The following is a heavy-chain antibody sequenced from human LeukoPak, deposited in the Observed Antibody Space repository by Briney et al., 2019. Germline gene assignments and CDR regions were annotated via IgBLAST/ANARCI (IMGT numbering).Heavy chain of an antibody. J-gene: IGHJ4*02. CDR3: VRGSGGDGYGYWGDY. CDR2: INQGGTER. D-gene: IGHD5-24*01. CDR1: GFSFSTYW. V-gene: IGHV3-7*02. Sequence: PGGSLRLSCATSGFSFSTYWMSWVRQAPGRRQEWVANINQGGTERYVDSVKGRFTISRDNAKNTLYLQMDSLRADDTAVYYCVRGSGGDGYGYWGDYWGQGTLVTVSP.